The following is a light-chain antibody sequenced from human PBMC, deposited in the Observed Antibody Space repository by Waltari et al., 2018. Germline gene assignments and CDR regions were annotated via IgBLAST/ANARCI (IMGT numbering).Light chain of an antibody. V-gene: IGKV3-11*01. J-gene: IGKJ4*01. CDR1: QSVSSY. Sequence: EIVLTQSPATLSLSPGERATLSCRASQSVSSYLAWYQQKPGQAPRLLIVDASNRATGIPARFSGSGSGTDFTLTISSLEPEDFAVYYCQQRSNWPPGLTFGGGTKVEIK. CDR2: DAS. CDR3: QQRSNWPPGLT.